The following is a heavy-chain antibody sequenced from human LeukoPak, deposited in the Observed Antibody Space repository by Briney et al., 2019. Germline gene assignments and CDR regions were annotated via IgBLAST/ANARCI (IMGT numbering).Heavy chain of an antibody. D-gene: IGHD2-21*01. CDR3: ARIRCGHSGSVCYNH. CDR1: GVSINDYY. J-gene: IGHJ4*02. CDR2: ISHTEGT. Sequence: SETLSLTCGVFGVSINDYYWSWIRQSPGKGLEWIGEISHTEGTRYNPSLESRVTMSVGTSENQLSLKLIFVTAADTAAYYCARIRCGHSGSVCYNHWGLGTLVTVSS. V-gene: IGHV4-34*01.